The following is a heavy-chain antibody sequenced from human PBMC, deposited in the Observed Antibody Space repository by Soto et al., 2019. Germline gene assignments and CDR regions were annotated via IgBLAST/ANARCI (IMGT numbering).Heavy chain of an antibody. J-gene: IGHJ6*02. D-gene: IGHD2-21*02. V-gene: IGHV1-69*13. CDR1: GGTFSSYA. CDR3: AVAYCGGDCRRPYYYYYRMAV. CDR2: IIPIFGTA. Sequence: ASVKVSCKASGGTFSSYAISWVRQAPGQGLEWMGGIIPIFGTANYAQKFQGRVTITADESTSTAYMELSSLRSEDTAVYYCAVAYCGGDCRRPYYYYYRMAVWAQGTTVTGS.